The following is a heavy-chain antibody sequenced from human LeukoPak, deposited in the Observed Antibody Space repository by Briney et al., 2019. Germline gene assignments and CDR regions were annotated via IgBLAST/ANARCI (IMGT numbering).Heavy chain of an antibody. CDR2: INHSGST. V-gene: IGHV4-34*01. Sequence: SETLSLTCAVYGGSFSGYYWSWIRQPPWKGLEWIGEINHSGSTNYNPSLKSRVTISVDTSKNQFSLKLSSVTAADTAVYYCARPPYGSGKAWFDPWGQGTLVTVSS. J-gene: IGHJ5*02. CDR1: GGSFSGYY. CDR3: ARPPYGSGKAWFDP. D-gene: IGHD3-10*01.